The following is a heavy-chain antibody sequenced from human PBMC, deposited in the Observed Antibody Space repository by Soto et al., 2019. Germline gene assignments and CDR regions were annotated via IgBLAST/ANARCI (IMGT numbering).Heavy chain of an antibody. CDR1: GFTFSSYG. CDR3: ANTIAAAGTNYYYYYMDV. D-gene: IGHD6-13*01. CDR2: ISYDGSNK. J-gene: IGHJ6*03. Sequence: SLRLSCAASGFTFSSYGMHWVRQAPGKGLEWVAVISYDGSNKYYADSVKGRFTISRDNSKNTLYLQMNSLRAEDTAVYYCANTIAAAGTNYYYYYMDVWGKGTTVTVSS. V-gene: IGHV3-30*18.